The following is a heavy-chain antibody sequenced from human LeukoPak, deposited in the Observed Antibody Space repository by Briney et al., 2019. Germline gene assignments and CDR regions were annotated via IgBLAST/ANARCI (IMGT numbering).Heavy chain of an antibody. CDR2: ISYDGSNK. CDR1: GFTFSSYG. J-gene: IGHJ4*02. CDR3: SMAVGYYGSGSSDFDY. V-gene: IGHV3-30*03. Sequence: GGSLRLSCAASGFTFSSYGMHWVRQAPGKGLEWVAVISYDGSNKYYADSVKGRFTISRDNSKNTLYLQMNCLRAEDTAVYYCSMAVGYYGSGSSDFDYWGQGTLVTVSS. D-gene: IGHD3-10*01.